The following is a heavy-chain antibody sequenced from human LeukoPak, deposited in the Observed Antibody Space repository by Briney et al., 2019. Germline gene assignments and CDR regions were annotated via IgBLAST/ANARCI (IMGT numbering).Heavy chain of an antibody. CDR1: GGSFSGYY. CDR2: INHSGST. D-gene: IGHD6-13*01. J-gene: IGHJ5*02. V-gene: IGHV4-34*01. Sequence: SETLSLTCAVYGGSFSGYYWGWIRQPPGKGLEWIGEINHSGSTNYNPSLKSRVTISVDTSKNQFSLKLSSVTAADTAVYYCARRPGFSSSWYGDPTHKINWFDPWGQGTLVTVSS. CDR3: ARRPGFSSSWYGDPTHKINWFDP.